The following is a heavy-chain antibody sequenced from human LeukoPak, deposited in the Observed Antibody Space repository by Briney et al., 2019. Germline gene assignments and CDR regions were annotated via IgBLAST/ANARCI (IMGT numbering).Heavy chain of an antibody. CDR1: GYTFATYG. Sequence: ASLKVSCKASGYTFATYGISWVRQAPGQGLEWMGWISAYNGDTNYAQKVQGRVTMTTDTSTSTASMELRSLRSDDTAVYYCARDAGGYGMDVWGQGTTVTVSS. V-gene: IGHV1-18*01. CDR2: ISAYNGDT. J-gene: IGHJ6*02. D-gene: IGHD2-8*02. CDR3: ARDAGGYGMDV.